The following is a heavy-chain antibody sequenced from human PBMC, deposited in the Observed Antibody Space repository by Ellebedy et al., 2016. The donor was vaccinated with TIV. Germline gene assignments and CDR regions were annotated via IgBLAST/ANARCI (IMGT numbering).Heavy chain of an antibody. CDR2: IYSGGST. J-gene: IGHJ6*02. CDR1: GFTFNSYA. V-gene: IGHV3-66*01. CDR3: AKGVRRYDVLTGYYRDYYYYGMDV. D-gene: IGHD3-9*01. Sequence: GESLKISCAASGFTFNSYAMSWVRQAPGKGLEWVSVIYSGGSTYYVDSVKGRFIISRDNSKNTLYLQMNSLRAEDTAVYYCAKGVRRYDVLTGYYRDYYYYGMDVWGQGTTVTVSS.